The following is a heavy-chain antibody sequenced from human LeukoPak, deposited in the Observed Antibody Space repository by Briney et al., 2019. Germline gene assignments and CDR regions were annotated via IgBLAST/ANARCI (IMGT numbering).Heavy chain of an antibody. CDR3: ARAGSGYSFDY. J-gene: IGHJ4*02. CDR1: GSSISSYY. V-gene: IGHV4-59*01. D-gene: IGHD5-18*01. CDR2: MYNSGST. Sequence: SETLSLTCTVSGSSISSYYWSWIRQPPGKGLEWIGYMYNSGSTNYNPSLKSRVTLSVDTSKNQVSLKLTSVTAADTAVYYCARAGSGYSFDYWGQGTLVTVSS.